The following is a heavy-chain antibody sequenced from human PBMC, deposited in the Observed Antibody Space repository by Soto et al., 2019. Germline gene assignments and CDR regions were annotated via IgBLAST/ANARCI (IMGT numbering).Heavy chain of an antibody. CDR3: AKLESTLRFLEWLYYFDY. CDR2: ISGSGGST. D-gene: IGHD3-3*01. CDR1: GFTFSSYA. V-gene: IGHV3-23*01. J-gene: IGHJ4*02. Sequence: GGSLRLSCAASGFTFSSYAMSWVRQAPGKGLEWVSAISGSGGSTYYADSVKGRFTISRDNSKNTLYLQMNSLRAEDTAVYYCAKLESTLRFLEWLYYFDYWGQGTLVTVSS.